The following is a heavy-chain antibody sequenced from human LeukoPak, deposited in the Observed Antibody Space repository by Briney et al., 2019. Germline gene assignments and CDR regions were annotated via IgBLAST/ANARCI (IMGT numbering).Heavy chain of an antibody. V-gene: IGHV3-23*01. D-gene: IGHD6-19*01. J-gene: IGHJ4*02. CDR2: ISGSGGST. CDR3: ARPSSGLPYFDY. CDR1: GFTFSSYA. Sequence: GGSLRLSCAASGFTFSSYAMSWVRQAPGKGLEWVSAISGSGGSTYYADSVKGRFTISRDNSKNTLYLQMNSLRAEDTAVYYCARPSSGLPYFDYWGQGTLVTVSS.